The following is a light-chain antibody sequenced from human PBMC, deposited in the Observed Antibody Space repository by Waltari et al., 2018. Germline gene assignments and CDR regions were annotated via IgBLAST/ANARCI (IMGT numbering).Light chain of an antibody. CDR1: QSINTY. V-gene: IGKV1-39*01. Sequence: DIQMTQSPSSLSASIGDRVTITCRANQSINTYLNWYQQMPGKAPKPLIHTASTLQVWVPSRVSGGGSGTAFTLTIISLQPEDFAIYYCQQSYSAPYTFGRGTKLEIK. CDR3: QQSYSAPYT. J-gene: IGKJ2*01. CDR2: TAS.